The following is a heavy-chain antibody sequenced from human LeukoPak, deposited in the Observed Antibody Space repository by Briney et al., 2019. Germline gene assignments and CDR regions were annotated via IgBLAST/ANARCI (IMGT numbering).Heavy chain of an antibody. Sequence: SETLSLTCAVYGGSLSGYFCKWVRQAPEKGLEWIGEIDQSGSTNYNPSLKSRVTISVDTSKNQFSLKLSSVTAADTAVYYCARDRGYGGNSAYYYYGMDVWGQGTTVTVSS. D-gene: IGHD4-23*01. CDR3: ARDRGYGGNSAYYYYGMDV. J-gene: IGHJ6*02. CDR1: GGSLSGYF. V-gene: IGHV4-34*09. CDR2: IDQSGST.